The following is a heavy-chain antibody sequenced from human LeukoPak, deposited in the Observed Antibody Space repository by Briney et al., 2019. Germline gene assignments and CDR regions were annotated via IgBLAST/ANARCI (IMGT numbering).Heavy chain of an antibody. CDR2: ITGSGGST. CDR1: GFAFDNFA. J-gene: IGHJ4*02. D-gene: IGHD3-10*01. V-gene: IGHV3-23*01. Sequence: GGSLRLSCAPSGFAFDNFAMTWVRQAPGKGLEWVSEITGSGGSTYYADSVKGRFTISRDNSKNTLYLQMNSLRAEDTAIYYCARELFDFDYWGQGTLVTVSS. CDR3: ARELFDFDY.